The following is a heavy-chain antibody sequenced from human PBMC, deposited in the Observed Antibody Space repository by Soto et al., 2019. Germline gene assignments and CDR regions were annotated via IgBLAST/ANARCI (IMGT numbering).Heavy chain of an antibody. CDR3: ARETHERRGYSSSWYKFDI. J-gene: IGHJ3*02. D-gene: IGHD6-13*01. CDR2: INSDGSST. V-gene: IGHV3-74*01. Sequence: SGGSLRLSCAASGFTFSSYWMHWVRQAPGKGLVWVSRINSDGSSTSYADSVKGRFTISRDNAKNTLYLQMNSLRAEDTAVYYCARETHERRGYSSSWYKFDIWGQGTMVTVSS. CDR1: GFTFSSYW.